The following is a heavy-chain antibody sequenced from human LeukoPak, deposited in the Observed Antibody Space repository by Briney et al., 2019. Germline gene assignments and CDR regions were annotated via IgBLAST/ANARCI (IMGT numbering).Heavy chain of an antibody. CDR3: ARVGALSSSWLLY. V-gene: IGHV3-30*02. J-gene: IGHJ4*02. D-gene: IGHD6-13*01. CDR2: IRKDGSQK. Sequence: GGSLRLSCEASGFDFSGFGMHWVRQAPGKGLEWLAFIRKDGSQKWYADSVKGRSAISRDNSKNTLYLQMNSLRAEDTAVYFCARVGALSSSWLLYWGQGTLVTVSS. CDR1: GFDFSGFG.